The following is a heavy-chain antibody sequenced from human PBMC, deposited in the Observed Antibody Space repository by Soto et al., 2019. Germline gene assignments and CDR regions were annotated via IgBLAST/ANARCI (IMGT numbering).Heavy chain of an antibody. CDR1: GFTFINTV. CDR3: AKIDDYFDY. V-gene: IGHV3-23*01. Sequence: GGSLRLSCAGSGFTFINTVMSGVRQAPGQGLEWVSAITGNGDTTYYADSVKGRFTISRDNSKSTLYLQMNSLRAEDTAVYYCAKIDDYFDYWGQGTLVTVSS. D-gene: IGHD3-22*01. J-gene: IGHJ4*02. CDR2: ITGNGDTT.